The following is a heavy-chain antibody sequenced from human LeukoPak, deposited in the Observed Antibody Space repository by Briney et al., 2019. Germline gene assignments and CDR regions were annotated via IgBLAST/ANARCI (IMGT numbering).Heavy chain of an antibody. CDR1: GGSISSYY. V-gene: IGHV4-39*01. CDR2: IYYSGST. D-gene: IGHD6-6*01. Sequence: SETLSLTCTVSGGSISSYYWGWIRQPPGKGLEWIGSIYYSGSTYYNPSLKSRVTISVDTSKNQFSLKLSSVTAADTAVYYCARTSGYSSSPDDAFDIWGQGTMVTVSS. CDR3: ARTSGYSSSPDDAFDI. J-gene: IGHJ3*02.